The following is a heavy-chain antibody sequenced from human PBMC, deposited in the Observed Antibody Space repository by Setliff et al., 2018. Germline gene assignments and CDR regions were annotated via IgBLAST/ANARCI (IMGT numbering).Heavy chain of an antibody. CDR2: IYYTGTA. V-gene: IGHV4-39*01. Sequence: SCTVSGDSISSTSYQWGWVRQPPGKGLEWIGSIYYTGTAYYNPSLKSRVTISVDTSKNQFSLQVTSLAATDTALYFCARHEFVGGYYGSVTYRHFDYWGQGILVTVSS. CDR1: GDSISSTSYQ. D-gene: IGHD3-10*01. CDR3: ARHEFVGGYYGSVTYRHFDY. J-gene: IGHJ4*02.